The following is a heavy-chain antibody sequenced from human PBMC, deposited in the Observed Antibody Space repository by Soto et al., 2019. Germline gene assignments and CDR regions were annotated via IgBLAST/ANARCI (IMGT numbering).Heavy chain of an antibody. CDR2: ISYDGSNK. CDR1: GFTFSSYG. J-gene: IGHJ2*01. D-gene: IGHD2-2*01. Sequence: QVQLVESGGGVVQPGRSLRLSCAASGFTFSSYGMHWVRQAPGKGLEWVAVISYDGSNKYYADSVKGRFTISRDNSKNTLYLQMNSLRAEDTAVYYCAKDLLGYCSSTSCLYWYFDLWGRGTLVTVSS. V-gene: IGHV3-30*18. CDR3: AKDLLGYCSSTSCLYWYFDL.